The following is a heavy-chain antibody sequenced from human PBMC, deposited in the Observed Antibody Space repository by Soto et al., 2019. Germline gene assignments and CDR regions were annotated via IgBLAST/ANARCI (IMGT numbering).Heavy chain of an antibody. D-gene: IGHD3-3*01. Sequence: HVQLQESGPGLVKPSQTLSLTCTVSGGAISSGCYYWSWIRQHPGNGLEWIGYIYDSGSTYYNPYLKSRVTISVDTSKNQFSLRLSSVNAANTAVYYCARDSSYDLWSGYYGSVWGKGTTVTVSS. J-gene: IGHJ6*04. CDR3: ARDSSYDLWSGYYGSV. CDR1: GGAISSGCYY. V-gene: IGHV4-31*03. CDR2: IYDSGST.